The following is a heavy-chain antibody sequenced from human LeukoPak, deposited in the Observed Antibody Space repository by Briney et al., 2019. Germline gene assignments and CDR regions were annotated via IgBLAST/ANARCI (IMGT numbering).Heavy chain of an antibody. Sequence: GRSLRLSCAASGFSFSTYGMHWVRQAPGKGLEWVSYISSSGSPIYYADSVKGRFTISRDNAKNSLYLQMNSLRVEDTAVYYCARDDGSSWSFDYWGQGTLVTVSS. D-gene: IGHD6-13*01. CDR2: ISSSGSPI. CDR3: ARDDGSSWSFDY. J-gene: IGHJ4*02. V-gene: IGHV3-48*04. CDR1: GFSFSTYG.